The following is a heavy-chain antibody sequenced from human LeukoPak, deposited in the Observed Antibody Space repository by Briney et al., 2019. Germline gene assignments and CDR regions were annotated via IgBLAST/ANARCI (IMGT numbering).Heavy chain of an antibody. Sequence: GASVKVSCKASGGTFSSYAISWVRQAPGQGLEWMGGIIPIFGTANYAQKFQGRVTITADESTSTAYMELSSLRSEDTAVYYCAREGEMATPELDYWGQGTLVTVPS. CDR1: GGTFSSYA. D-gene: IGHD5-24*01. CDR3: AREGEMATPELDY. J-gene: IGHJ4*02. CDR2: IIPIFGTA. V-gene: IGHV1-69*13.